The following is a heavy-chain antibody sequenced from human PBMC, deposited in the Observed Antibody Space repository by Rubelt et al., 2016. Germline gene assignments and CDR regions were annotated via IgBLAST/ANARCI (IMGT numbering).Heavy chain of an antibody. V-gene: IGHV1-2*02. D-gene: IGHD3-22*01. CDR2: FSPSGGST. Sequence: QVQLVQSGAEVKEPGASVRVSCKASGYTFTTYGIGWVRQAPGQGLEWMGIFSPSGGSTNYAQKFQGRVTMTRDTSISTANMELSRLRSDDTAVYYCARINSGYRALDHWGQGTLVT. CDR3: ARINSGYRALDH. CDR1: GYTFTTYG. J-gene: IGHJ4*02.